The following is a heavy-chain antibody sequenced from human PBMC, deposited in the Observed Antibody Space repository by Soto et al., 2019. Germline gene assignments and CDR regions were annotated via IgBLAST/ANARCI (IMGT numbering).Heavy chain of an antibody. CDR1: GCSISSYY. CDR2: IYYSGST. Sequence: SETLSLTCTVSGCSISSYYWSWIRQPPGKGLEWIGYIYYSGSTNYNPSLKSRVTISVDTSKNQFSLKLSSVTAADTAVYYCASLTTVTTLGWFDPWGQGTLVTVSS. CDR3: ASLTTVTTLGWFDP. V-gene: IGHV4-59*01. D-gene: IGHD4-4*01. J-gene: IGHJ5*02.